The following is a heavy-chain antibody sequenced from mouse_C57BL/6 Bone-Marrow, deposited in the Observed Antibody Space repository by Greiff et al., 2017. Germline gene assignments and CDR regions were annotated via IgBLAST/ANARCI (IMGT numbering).Heavy chain of an antibody. V-gene: IGHV1-55*01. D-gene: IGHD2-2*01. J-gene: IGHJ1*03. CDR3: ARRRVWLRQYFDV. CDR1: GYTFTSYW. Sequence: VQLQQPGAELVKPGASVKMSCKASGYTFTSYWITWVKQRPGQGLEWIGDIYPGSGSTNYNEKFKSKATLTVDTSSSTAYMQLSSLTSEDSAVYYCARRRVWLRQYFDVWGTGTTVTVSS. CDR2: IYPGSGST.